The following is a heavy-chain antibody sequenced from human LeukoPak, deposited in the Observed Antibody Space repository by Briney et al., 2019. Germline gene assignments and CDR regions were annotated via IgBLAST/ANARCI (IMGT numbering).Heavy chain of an antibody. CDR2: INPNSGGT. D-gene: IGHD3-3*02. J-gene: IGHJ6*03. CDR1: GYTFTGYY. CDR3: ARDYPAGLAGYYYYYMDV. V-gene: IGHV1-2*02. Sequence: AASVKVSCKASGYTFTGYYMHWVRQAPGQGLEWMGWINPNSGGTNYAQKFQGRVTMTTDTSTSTAYMELRSLRSDDTAVYYCARDYPAGLAGYYYYYMDVWGKGTTVTVSS.